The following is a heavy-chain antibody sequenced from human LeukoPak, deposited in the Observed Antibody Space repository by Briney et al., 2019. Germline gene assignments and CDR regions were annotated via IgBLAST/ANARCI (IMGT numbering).Heavy chain of an antibody. CDR3: ARHTIDTTLGGVPDYFDA. J-gene: IGHJ5*02. CDR2: VLYSGST. Sequence: PSETLSLTCTVSGVSISSGHYYWAWIRQPPGRGLECIASVLYSGSTYYDPSFNGRVTLSVDTSKNQFSLRLSSVTAADTAIYCCARHTIDTTLGGVPDYFDAWGQGTPVTVSS. V-gene: IGHV4-39*07. CDR1: GVSISSGHYY. D-gene: IGHD3-16*01.